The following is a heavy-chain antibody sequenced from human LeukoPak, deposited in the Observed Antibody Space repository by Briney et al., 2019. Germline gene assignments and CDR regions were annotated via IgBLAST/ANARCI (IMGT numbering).Heavy chain of an antibody. Sequence: SETLSLTCAVYGGSFTKHQWSWIRQPPGKGLEWIGAINDGGSTNYNPSLKSRVTMSVDTSKNQFSLNLSSVTAADTAVYYCARGQFWSGYSIWGQGTLVTVSS. CDR3: ARGQFWSGYSI. V-gene: IGHV4-34*01. CDR1: GGSFTKHQ. CDR2: INDGGST. D-gene: IGHD3-3*02. J-gene: IGHJ4*02.